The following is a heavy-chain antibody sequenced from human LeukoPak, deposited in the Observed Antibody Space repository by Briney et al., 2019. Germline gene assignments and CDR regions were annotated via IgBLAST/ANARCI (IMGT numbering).Heavy chain of an antibody. CDR2: TSYRSRWYN. Sequence: SQTLSLTCALSGDSVSSNSAAWNWIRQSPSGGLEWLGRTSYRSRWYNDFALSVKSRITINPDTTKNQFSLRLNSVTPEDTAVYYCARDPAGDLAFDIWGQGTMVTVSS. CDR3: ARDPAGDLAFDI. J-gene: IGHJ3*02. CDR1: GDSVSSNSAA. D-gene: IGHD7-27*01. V-gene: IGHV6-1*01.